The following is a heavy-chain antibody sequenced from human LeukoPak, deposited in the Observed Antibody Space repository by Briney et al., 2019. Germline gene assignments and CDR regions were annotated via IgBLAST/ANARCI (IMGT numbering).Heavy chain of an antibody. J-gene: IGHJ4*02. CDR1: GFTFTNNA. CDR3: AKDYTWESTSCLSFDY. V-gene: IGHV3-23*01. CDR2: TSGRAGNT. D-gene: IGHD2-2*01. Sequence: GGSLRLSCAAFGFTFTNNAMSWVRQAPGKGLEWVSTTSGRAGNTYYADSVQGRFTISRDISKNTLYLQMNSLRAEDTAVYYCAKDYTWESTSCLSFDYWGQGTLVTVSS.